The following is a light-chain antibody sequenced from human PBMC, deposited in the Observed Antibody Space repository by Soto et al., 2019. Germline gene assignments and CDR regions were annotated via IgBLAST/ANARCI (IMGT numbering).Light chain of an antibody. CDR1: QSVGNF. CDR2: DAS. J-gene: IGKJ5*01. Sequence: EIVLTQSPVTLSLSPGERATLSCRASQSVGNFLFWYQQQSGQAPRLLIYDASKRATGFPVRFRGSGSGTDFTPTFNSLEPEDFGVYYCQHRSIWPVSFGQGTRLEIK. CDR3: QHRSIWPVS. V-gene: IGKV3-11*01.